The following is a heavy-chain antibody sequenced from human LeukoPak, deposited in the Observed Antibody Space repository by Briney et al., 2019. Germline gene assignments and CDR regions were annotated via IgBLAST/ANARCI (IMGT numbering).Heavy chain of an antibody. J-gene: IGHJ3*02. CDR3: AREGRIVVVVAATGAFDI. CDR1: GGSISSYY. Sequence: SETLSLTCTVSGGSISSYYWSWFRQPPGKELEWIGYIYYSGSTYYNPSLKSRVTISVDTSKNQFSLKLSSVTAADTAVYYCAREGRIVVVVAATGAFDIWGQGTMVTVSS. CDR2: IYYSGST. V-gene: IGHV4-59*12. D-gene: IGHD2-15*01.